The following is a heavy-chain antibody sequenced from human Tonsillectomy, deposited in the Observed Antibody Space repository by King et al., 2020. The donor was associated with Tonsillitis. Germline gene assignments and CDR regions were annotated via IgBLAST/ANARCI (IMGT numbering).Heavy chain of an antibody. J-gene: IGHJ4*02. CDR1: GFSFDDFD. V-gene: IGHV3-20*04. CDR2: INWNGDST. D-gene: IGHD2-21*02. Sequence: VQLVESGGDVVRPGGSLRLSCAASGFSFDDFDLNWVRQAPGKGLEWVSGINWNGDSTDYADSVKGRFTISRDNAKNSLYLQMSSLRADDTALYYCARGVTYFDYWGQGTLVTVSS. CDR3: ARGVTYFDY.